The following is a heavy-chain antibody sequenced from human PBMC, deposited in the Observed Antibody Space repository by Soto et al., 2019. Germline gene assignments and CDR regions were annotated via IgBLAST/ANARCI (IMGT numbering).Heavy chain of an antibody. J-gene: IGHJ6*03. D-gene: IGHD3-10*01. CDR2: ISSSGSTI. V-gene: IGHV3-11*01. CDR1: GFTFSDYY. CDR3: ARAADYYGSGSYYNGPIYYYYMDV. Sequence: GGSLRLSCAASGFTFSDYYMSWIRQAPGKGLEWVSYISSSGSTIYYADSVKGRFTISRDNAKNSLYLQMNSLRAEDTAVYYCARAADYYGSGSYYNGPIYYYYMDVWGKGTTVTVSS.